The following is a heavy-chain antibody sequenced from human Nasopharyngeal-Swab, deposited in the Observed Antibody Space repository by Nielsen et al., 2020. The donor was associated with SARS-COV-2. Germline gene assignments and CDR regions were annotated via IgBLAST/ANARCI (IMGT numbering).Heavy chain of an antibody. V-gene: IGHV4-4*02. Sequence: SQTLSLTCTLSGASISLDNWWTCVRQSPGKGLEWIGELHHSGRAKSNPSLKSRVAISVDKSNNQFSLKLTSVTAADTAVYYCARDFPQMLSGYISDALDIWGPGTMVTVSS. CDR2: LHHSGRA. J-gene: IGHJ3*02. CDR1: GASISLDNW. D-gene: IGHD3-3*01. CDR3: ARDFPQMLSGYISDALDI.